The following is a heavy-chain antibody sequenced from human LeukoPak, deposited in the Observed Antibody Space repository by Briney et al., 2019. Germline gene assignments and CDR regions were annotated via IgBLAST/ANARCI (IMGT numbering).Heavy chain of an antibody. CDR2: INPNSGGT. CDR3: ARIAGSGSLNWFDP. V-gene: IGHV1-2*02. Sequence: RASVKVSCKASGYTFTDYYMHWVRQAPGQGLEWMGWINPNSGGTNYAQRFQGRVTMTRDTSISTTYMELTGLRSDDTAVYYCARIAGSGSLNWFDPWGQGTLVTVSS. D-gene: IGHD3-10*01. CDR1: GYTFTDYY. J-gene: IGHJ5*02.